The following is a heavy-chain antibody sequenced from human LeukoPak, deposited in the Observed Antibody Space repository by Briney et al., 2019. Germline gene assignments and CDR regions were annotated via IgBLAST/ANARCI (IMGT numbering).Heavy chain of an antibody. CDR1: GVSFSGYS. D-gene: IGHD6-13*01. J-gene: IGHJ5*02. Sequence: PSETLSLTCAVYGVSFSGYSWSWIRQPPGKGLEWTGEINHSGSTNYNPSLKSRVTISLDTSKNQFSLRLSSVTAADTAVYYCARGRPVAGANWFDPWGQGALVTVSS. CDR3: ARGRPVAGANWFDP. CDR2: INHSGST. V-gene: IGHV4-34*01.